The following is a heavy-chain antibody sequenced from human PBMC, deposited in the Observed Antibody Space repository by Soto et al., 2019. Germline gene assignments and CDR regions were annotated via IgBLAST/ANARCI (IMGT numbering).Heavy chain of an antibody. CDR1: GFTFSSYG. Sequence: GGSLRLSCAASGFTFSSYGMHWVRQAPGKGLEWVAVIWYDGSNKYYADSVKGRFTISRDNSKNTLYLQMNSLRAEDTAVYYCARDRNGDYGAASDYSGQGTLVTVSS. D-gene: IGHD4-17*01. J-gene: IGHJ4*02. V-gene: IGHV3-33*01. CDR2: IWYDGSNK. CDR3: ARDRNGDYGAASDY.